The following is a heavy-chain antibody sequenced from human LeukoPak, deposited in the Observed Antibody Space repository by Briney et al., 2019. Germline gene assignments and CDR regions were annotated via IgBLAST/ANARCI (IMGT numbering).Heavy chain of an antibody. J-gene: IGHJ4*02. D-gene: IGHD5-18*01. V-gene: IGHV1-46*01. CDR2: INPSGGST. Sequence: ASVKVSCKASGYTFTSYDINWVRQAPGQGLEWMGIINPSGGSTSYAQKFQGRVTMTRDMSTSTVYMELSSLRSEDTAVYYCARGLRAMVRDYWGQGTLVTVSS. CDR3: ARGLRAMVRDY. CDR1: GYTFTSYD.